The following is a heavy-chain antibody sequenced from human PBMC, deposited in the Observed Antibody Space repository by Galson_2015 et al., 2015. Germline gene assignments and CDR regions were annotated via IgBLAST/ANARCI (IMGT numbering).Heavy chain of an antibody. Sequence: SLRLSCAASGFTFDDYAMHWVRQAPRKGLEWVSGISWNSGSILYADSVKGRFTLSRDNAKNSLFLQMNSLRVEDTALYYCAKSRGTTRGAFDIWGQGTMVTVSS. CDR3: AKSRGTTRGAFDI. D-gene: IGHD4-17*01. J-gene: IGHJ3*02. CDR1: GFTFDDYA. V-gene: IGHV3-9*01. CDR2: ISWNSGSI.